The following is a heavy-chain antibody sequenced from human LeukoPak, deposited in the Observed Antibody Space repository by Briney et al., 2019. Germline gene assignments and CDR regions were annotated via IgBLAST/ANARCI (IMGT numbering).Heavy chain of an antibody. D-gene: IGHD5-24*01. CDR3: ARTQRDGYNRPFDY. CDR2: ISGSGGST. J-gene: IGHJ4*02. CDR1: GFTFSSYA. Sequence: PGGSLRLSCAASGFTFSSYAMSWVRQAPGKGLEWVSAISGSGGSTYYADSVKGRFTISRDNSKNTLYLQMNSLRAEDTAVYYCARTQRDGYNRPFDYWGQGTLVTVSS. V-gene: IGHV3-23*01.